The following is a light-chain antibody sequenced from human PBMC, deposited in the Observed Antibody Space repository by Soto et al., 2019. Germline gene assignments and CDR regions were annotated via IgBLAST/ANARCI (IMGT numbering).Light chain of an antibody. J-gene: IGLJ1*01. V-gene: IGLV2-14*03. CDR2: EVT. CDR1: RSDVGGYNY. Sequence: QSVLTQPASVSGSPGQSITISCTGTRSDVGGYNYVSWYQQHPGTAPKVMIYEVTYRPAGVSSRFSGSKSGNTAYLTISGLQAEDEADYYCSSFTSSINYVLGNGTKLT. CDR3: SSFTSSINYV.